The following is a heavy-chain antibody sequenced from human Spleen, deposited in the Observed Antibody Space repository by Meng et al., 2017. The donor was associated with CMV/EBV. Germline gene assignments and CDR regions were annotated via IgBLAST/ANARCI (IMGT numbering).Heavy chain of an antibody. CDR3: AKGVGGTYHDDAFDI. CDR1: GFTFDDHG. CDR2: INWNDGST. J-gene: IGHJ3*02. V-gene: IGHV3-20*04. Sequence: GGSLRLSCATSGFTFDDHGMVWVRQAPGKGLEWVAGINWNDGSTAYGDSVQGRFTISRDNAKNSLYLQMNSLRAEDTAVYYCAKGVGGTYHDDAFDIWGLGTMVTVSS. D-gene: IGHD1-26*01.